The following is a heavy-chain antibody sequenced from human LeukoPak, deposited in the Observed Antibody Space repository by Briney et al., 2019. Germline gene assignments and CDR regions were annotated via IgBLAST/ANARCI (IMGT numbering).Heavy chain of an antibody. CDR1: GGSISSYY. Sequence: SETLSLTCTVSGGSISSYYWSWIRQPPGKGLEWIGYIYYSGGTNYNPSLKSRVTISVDTSKNQFSLKLSSVTAADTAVYYCARTKAAGTPYYYYYGMDVWGQGTTVTVSS. V-gene: IGHV4-59*01. CDR3: ARTKAAGTPYYYYYGMDV. D-gene: IGHD6-13*01. CDR2: IYYSGGT. J-gene: IGHJ6*02.